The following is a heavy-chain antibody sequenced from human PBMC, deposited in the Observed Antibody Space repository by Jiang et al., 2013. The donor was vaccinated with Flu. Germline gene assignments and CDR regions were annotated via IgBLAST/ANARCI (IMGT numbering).Heavy chain of an antibody. Sequence: GGGVVQPGRSLGLSCAASGFTFSSYGMHWVRQAPGKGLEWVAVISYDGSNKYYADSVKGRFTISRDNSKNTLYLQMNSLRAEDTAVYYCAKDIAAAGRRAGFDYWGQGTLVTVSS. CDR3: AKDIAAAGRRAGFDY. CDR2: ISYDGSNK. J-gene: IGHJ4*02. V-gene: IGHV3-30*18. CDR1: GFTFSSYG. D-gene: IGHD6-13*01.